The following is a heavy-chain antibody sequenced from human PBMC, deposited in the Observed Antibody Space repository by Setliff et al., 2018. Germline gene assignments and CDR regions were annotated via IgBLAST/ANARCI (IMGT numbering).Heavy chain of an antibody. CDR2: INPSGGST. V-gene: IGHV1-46*01. Sequence: ASVKVSCKASGYTFTSYYMHWVRQAPGQGLEWMGIINPSGGSTSYAQKFQGRVTMTRDTSTSTFYMELSSLRSEDTAVYYCARDRAIVVVTATGTLNYWGQGTLVTVSS. CDR1: GYTFTSYY. CDR3: ARDRAIVVVTATGTLNY. D-gene: IGHD2-21*02. J-gene: IGHJ4*02.